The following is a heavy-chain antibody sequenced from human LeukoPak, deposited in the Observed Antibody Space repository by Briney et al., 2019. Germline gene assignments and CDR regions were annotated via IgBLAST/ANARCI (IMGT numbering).Heavy chain of an antibody. CDR3: ARDLHFWSGYYANNWFDP. J-gene: IGHJ5*02. D-gene: IGHD3-3*02. CDR1: GYTFTSYG. V-gene: IGHV1-18*01. Sequence: GASVKVSCKASGYTFTSYGISWVRQAPGQGLEWMGWISAYNGNTNYAQKLQGRVTMTTDTSTSTAYMELRSLRSDDTAVYYCARDLHFWSGYYANNWFDPWGQGTLVTVSS. CDR2: ISAYNGNT.